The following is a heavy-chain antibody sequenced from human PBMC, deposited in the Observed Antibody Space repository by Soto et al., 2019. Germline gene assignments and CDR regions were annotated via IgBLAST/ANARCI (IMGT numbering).Heavy chain of an antibody. D-gene: IGHD2-15*01. J-gene: IGHJ4*02. CDR3: ARYLWWYLL. V-gene: IGHV3-23*01. CDR1: GFTFSSHA. Sequence: EVQLLESGGGLVQPGGALRLSCAASGFTFSSHAMSWVRQAPGKGLEWISSISAGSEGAYYADSVKGRFTISRDNSNNTLYLQMNSLRAEDTAVYYCARYLWWYLLWGQGTLVTVSS. CDR2: ISAGSEGA.